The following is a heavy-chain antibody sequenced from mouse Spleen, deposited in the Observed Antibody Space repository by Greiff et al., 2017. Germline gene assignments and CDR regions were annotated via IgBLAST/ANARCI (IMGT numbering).Heavy chain of an antibody. CDR2: IWRGGST. D-gene: IGHD1-1*01. Sequence: VQGVESGPGLVQPSQSLSITCTVSGFSLTSYGVHWVRQSPGKGLEWLGVIWRGGSTDYNAAFMSRLSITKDNSKSQVFFKMNSLQADDTAIYYCAKGNSPGYGSSHLAYFDVWGAGTTVTVSS. V-gene: IGHV2-5*01. CDR3: AKGNSPGYGSSHLAYFDV. CDR1: GFSLTSYG. J-gene: IGHJ1*01.